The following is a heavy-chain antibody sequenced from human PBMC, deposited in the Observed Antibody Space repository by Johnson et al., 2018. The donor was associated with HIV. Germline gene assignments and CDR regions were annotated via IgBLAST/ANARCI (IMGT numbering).Heavy chain of an antibody. CDR2: IKQDGSEK. D-gene: IGHD6-13*01. J-gene: IGHJ3*02. V-gene: IGHV3-7*04. Sequence: VLLVESGGNLVQPGGSLRLSCAASGFTFSSYWMSWVRQAPGKGLEWVANIKQDGSEKYYVDSLKGRFTISRDNAKNSLYLQMNSLRAEDTAVYYCARLGIAAARGAFDIWGQGTMVTVSS. CDR3: ARLGIAAARGAFDI. CDR1: GFTFSSYW.